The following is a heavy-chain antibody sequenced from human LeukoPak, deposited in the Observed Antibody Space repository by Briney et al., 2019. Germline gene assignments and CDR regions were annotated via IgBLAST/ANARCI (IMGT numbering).Heavy chain of an antibody. Sequence: SETLSLTCTVSGGSISSSSYYWGWIRQPPGKGLEWIGSIYYSGSTYYNPSLKSRVTISVDTSKNQFSLKLSSVTAADTAVYYCASTIFGVVISYWGQGTLVTVSS. CDR1: GGSISSSSYY. D-gene: IGHD3-3*01. J-gene: IGHJ4*02. CDR2: IYYSGST. CDR3: ASTIFGVVISY. V-gene: IGHV4-39*01.